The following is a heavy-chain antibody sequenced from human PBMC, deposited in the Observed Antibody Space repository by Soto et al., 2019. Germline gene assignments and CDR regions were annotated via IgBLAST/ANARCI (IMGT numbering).Heavy chain of an antibody. CDR3: AKGGYSSSSKGYYYYSMDV. D-gene: IGHD6-6*01. J-gene: IGHJ6*03. CDR1: GFTFDDYA. Sequence: GGSLRLSCAASGFTFDDYAMHWVRQAPGKGLEWVSGIRWNSGSIGYADSVKGRFTISRDNDKNSLYLQMNSLRAEDTALYYCAKGGYSSSSKGYYYYSMDVWGKGTKVTVSS. CDR2: IRWNSGSI. V-gene: IGHV3-9*01.